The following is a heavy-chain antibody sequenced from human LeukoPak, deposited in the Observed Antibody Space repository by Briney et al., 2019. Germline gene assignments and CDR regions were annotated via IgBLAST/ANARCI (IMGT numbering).Heavy chain of an antibody. Sequence: ASVKVSCKVSGYTLTELSMHWVRQAPGKGLEWMGGFDPEDGETIYAQKFQGRVTMTEDTSTDTAYMEVSSLRSEDTAVYYCATINPYAVGFDYWGQGTLVTVSS. CDR3: ATINPYAVGFDY. CDR2: FDPEDGET. J-gene: IGHJ4*02. V-gene: IGHV1-24*01. D-gene: IGHD4-23*01. CDR1: GYTLTELS.